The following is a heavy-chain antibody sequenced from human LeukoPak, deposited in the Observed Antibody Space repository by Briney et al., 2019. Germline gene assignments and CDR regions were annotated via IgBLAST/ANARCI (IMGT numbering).Heavy chain of an antibody. V-gene: IGHV4-61*02. J-gene: IGHJ5*02. CDR1: GGSISSGSYY. CDR2: IYTSGST. D-gene: IGHD1-26*01. Sequence: SETLSLTCIVSGGSISSGSYYWSWIRQPAGKGLEWIGRIYTSGSTNYNPSLKRRVTISVDTSKNQFSLKLSSVTAADTAVYYCARSRVGATFDHWGQGTLVTVSS. CDR3: ARSRVGATFDH.